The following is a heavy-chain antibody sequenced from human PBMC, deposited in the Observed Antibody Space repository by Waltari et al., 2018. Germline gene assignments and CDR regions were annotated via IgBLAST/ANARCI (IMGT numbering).Heavy chain of an antibody. CDR2: IYYSGST. CDR3: ARHSGDIAVEAYYFDY. D-gene: IGHD6-19*01. V-gene: IGHV4-39*01. CDR1: GGSISSSSSY. Sequence: QLQLQESGPGLVKPSETLSLTCTVSGGSISSSSSYWGCIRQPPGKGLAWIGSIYYSGSTYYNPSLKSRFTISVDTSKNQFSLKLSSVTAADTAVYYCARHSGDIAVEAYYFDYWGQGTLVTVSS. J-gene: IGHJ4*02.